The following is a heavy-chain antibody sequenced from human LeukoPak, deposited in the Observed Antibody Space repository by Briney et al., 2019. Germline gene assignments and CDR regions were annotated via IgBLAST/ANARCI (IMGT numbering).Heavy chain of an antibody. V-gene: IGHV4-59*11. D-gene: IGHD3-9*01. Sequence: SETLSLTCTVSGVPISSHYWSWIRQPPGKGLEWIGYISYSGSTTYNPSLASRVTMSVDTSRNQFSLKVRSVTAADTAVYFCARDVVLGYFDRPYFMDVWGKGTTVTVSS. J-gene: IGHJ6*03. CDR3: ARDVVLGYFDRPYFMDV. CDR1: GVPISSHY. CDR2: ISYSGST.